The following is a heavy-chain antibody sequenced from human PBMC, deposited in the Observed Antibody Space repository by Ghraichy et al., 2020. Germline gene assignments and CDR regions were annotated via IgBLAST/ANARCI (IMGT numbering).Heavy chain of an antibody. D-gene: IGHD6-19*01. CDR3: ARGGSSGWFFGAFDI. V-gene: IGHV3-66*02. Sequence: LSLTCAASGFSVSSNYMSWVRQAPGKGLQWVLVIYSGGSIYYADSVKGRFTISRENSKNTLYLQMNSLRVEDTAVYYCARGGSSGWFFGAFDIWGQGTMVIVSS. CDR1: GFSVSSNY. J-gene: IGHJ3*02. CDR2: IYSGGSI.